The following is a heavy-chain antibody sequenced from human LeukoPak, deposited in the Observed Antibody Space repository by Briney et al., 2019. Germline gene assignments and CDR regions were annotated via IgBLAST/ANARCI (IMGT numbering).Heavy chain of an antibody. D-gene: IGHD5-12*01. CDR2: IKQDGSEK. CDR1: GFTFSSYW. J-gene: IGHJ3*02. Sequence: PGGSLRLSCAASGFTFSSYWMSWVRQAPGKGLEWVANIKQDGSEKYYVDSVKGRFTISRDNAKNSLYLQMNSLRAEDTAVYYCARGPSYSGYDDDAFDIWGQGTMVTVSS. CDR3: ARGPSYSGYDDDAFDI. V-gene: IGHV3-7*04.